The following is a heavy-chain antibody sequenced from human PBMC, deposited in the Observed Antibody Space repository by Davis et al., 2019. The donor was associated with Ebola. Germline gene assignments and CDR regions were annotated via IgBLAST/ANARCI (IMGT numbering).Heavy chain of an antibody. CDR3: ARGKRYCSSTSCYTPHFDY. CDR2: IYTSGST. CDR1: GGSISSYY. Sequence: PSETLSLTCTVSGGSISSYYWSWIRQPAGKGLEWIGRIYTSGSTNYNPSLKSRVTMSVDTSKNQFSLKLSSVTAADTAVYYCARGKRYCSSTSCYTPHFDYWGQGTLVTVSS. V-gene: IGHV4-4*07. J-gene: IGHJ4*02. D-gene: IGHD2-2*02.